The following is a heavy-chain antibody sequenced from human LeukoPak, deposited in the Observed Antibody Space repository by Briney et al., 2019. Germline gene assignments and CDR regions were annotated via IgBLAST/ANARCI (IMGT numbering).Heavy chain of an antibody. V-gene: IGHV3-30*02. CDR1: GFTFSSYG. CDR2: IRYDGSNK. J-gene: IGHJ4*02. D-gene: IGHD1-26*01. CDR3: STLADTHMGGTADY. Sequence: GGSLRLSCAASGFTFSSYGMHWVRQAPGKGLEWVAFIRYDGSNKYYADSVKGRFTISRDNSKNTLYLQMNSLRAEDSAVYYCSTLADTHMGGTADYWGQGTLVTVSS.